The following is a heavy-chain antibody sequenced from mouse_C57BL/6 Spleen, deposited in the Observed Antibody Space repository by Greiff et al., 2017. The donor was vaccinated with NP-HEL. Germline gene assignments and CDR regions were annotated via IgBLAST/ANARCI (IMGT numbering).Heavy chain of an antibody. D-gene: IGHD2-1*01. CDR3: TRVDYGNYDYFDY. CDR2: INPGNSDT. CDR1: GYTFTSYW. J-gene: IGHJ2*01. Sequence: VQLQQSGTVLARPGASVKMSCKTSGYTFTSYWMHWVKQRPGQGLEWIGAINPGNSDTSYNQKFQGKAKLTAVTSASTAYMALRSLTNEDSAVYYCTRVDYGNYDYFDYWGQGTTLTVSS. V-gene: IGHV1-5*01.